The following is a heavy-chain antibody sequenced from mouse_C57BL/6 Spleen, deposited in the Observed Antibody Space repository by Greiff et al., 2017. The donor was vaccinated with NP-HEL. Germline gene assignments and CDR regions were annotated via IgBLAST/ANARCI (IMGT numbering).Heavy chain of an antibody. Sequence: QVQLQQPGAELVRPGSSVKLSCKASGYTFTSYWMDWVKQRPGQGLEWIGNIYPSDSETHYNQKFKDKATLTVDKSSSTAYMQLSSLTSEDSAVYYCARGRYYDYDGVFDYWGQGTTLTVSS. D-gene: IGHD2-4*01. CDR2: IYPSDSET. CDR3: ARGRYYDYDGVFDY. V-gene: IGHV1-61*01. J-gene: IGHJ2*01. CDR1: GYTFTSYW.